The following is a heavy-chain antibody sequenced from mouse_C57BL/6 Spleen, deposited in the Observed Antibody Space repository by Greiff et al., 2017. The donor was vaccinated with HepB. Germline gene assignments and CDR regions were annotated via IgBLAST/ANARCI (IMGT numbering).Heavy chain of an antibody. Sequence: VQRVESGPGLVQPSQSLSITCTVSGFSFTSYGVHWVRQSPGKGLEWLGVIWRGGSTDYNAAFMSRLSITEDNSKSQVFFKMTSLQADDTAIYYCAKKAGYYGGYYAMDYWGQGTSVTVSS. D-gene: IGHD1-1*01. CDR3: AKKAGYYGGYYAMDY. CDR2: IWRGGST. J-gene: IGHJ4*01. CDR1: GFSFTSYG. V-gene: IGHV2-5*01.